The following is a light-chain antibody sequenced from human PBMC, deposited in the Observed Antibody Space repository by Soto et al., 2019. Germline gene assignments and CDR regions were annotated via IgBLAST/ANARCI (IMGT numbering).Light chain of an antibody. CDR2: GAF. CDR3: QQTYSTPPWT. J-gene: IGKJ1*01. CDR1: ESISIY. Sequence: DSQMTQSPSSLSASVGDRVTITCRASESISIYLNWYQQKPGKAPKLLIYGAFTLQGGVPSRFSGSGSGTDFTLTIISLQPEDFATYYCQQTYSTPPWTFGQGTKVAVK. V-gene: IGKV1-39*01.